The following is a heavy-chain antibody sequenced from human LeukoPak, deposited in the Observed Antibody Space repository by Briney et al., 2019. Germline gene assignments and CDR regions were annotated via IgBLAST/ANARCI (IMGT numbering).Heavy chain of an antibody. CDR1: GYTFTSYG. CDR2: ISAYNGNT. D-gene: IGHD3-3*01. J-gene: IGHJ4*02. Sequence: ASVKVSCKASGYTFTSYGISWVRQAPGQGLERMGWISAYNGNTNYAQKLQGRVTMTTDTSTSTAYMELRSLRSDDTAVYYCARTANRGYDFWSGYLYWGQGTLVTVSS. V-gene: IGHV1-18*01. CDR3: ARTANRGYDFWSGYLY.